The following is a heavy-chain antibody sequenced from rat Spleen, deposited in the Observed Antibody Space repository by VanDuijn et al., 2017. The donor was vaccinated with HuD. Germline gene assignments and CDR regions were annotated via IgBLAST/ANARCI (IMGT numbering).Heavy chain of an antibody. CDR3: TTEPGYYSGPYWYFDF. Sequence: EVQLVESGGGLVQPGRSLKFSCAASGFTFSSFPMAWVRQAPKKGLEWVASISTGGGNTYYRDSVKGRFTISRDNAKSSLYLQMDSLRSEDTATYYCTTEPGYYSGPYWYFDFWGPGTMVTVSS. V-gene: IGHV5-27*01. J-gene: IGHJ1*01. CDR2: ISTGGGNT. CDR1: GFTFSSFP. D-gene: IGHD1-1*01.